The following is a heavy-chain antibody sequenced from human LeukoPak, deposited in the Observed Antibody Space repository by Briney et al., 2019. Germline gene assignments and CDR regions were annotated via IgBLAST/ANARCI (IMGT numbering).Heavy chain of an antibody. D-gene: IGHD6-19*01. V-gene: IGHV3-23*01. CDR2: ISGSGSGGST. CDR3: AKLLAVTNSYYFNY. Sequence: GGSLRLSCAASGFTFSSYAMSWVRQAPGKGLEWVSTISGSGSGGSTYYADSGKVRFTISRDNSKDTLYLQMNSLSAEDKAVYYCAKLLAVTNSYYFNYWGQGTLVTVSS. J-gene: IGHJ4*02. CDR1: GFTFSSYA.